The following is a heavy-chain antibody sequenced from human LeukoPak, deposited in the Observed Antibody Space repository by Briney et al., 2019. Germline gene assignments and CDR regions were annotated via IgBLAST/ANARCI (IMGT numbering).Heavy chain of an antibody. CDR2: ISGSGGST. CDR3: AGPHSSSWKFDY. J-gene: IGHJ4*02. D-gene: IGHD6-13*01. Sequence: GSLRLSCAASGFTFSSYAMSWVRQAPGKGLEWVSAISGSGGSTYYADSVKGRFTISRDNSKNTLYLQMNSLRAEDTAVYYCAGPHSSSWKFDYWGQGTLVTVSS. CDR1: GFTFSSYA. V-gene: IGHV3-23*01.